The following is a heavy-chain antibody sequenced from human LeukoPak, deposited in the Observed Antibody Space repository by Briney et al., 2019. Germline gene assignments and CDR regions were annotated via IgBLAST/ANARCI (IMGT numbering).Heavy chain of an antibody. CDR3: ARGDIVVVAATFDY. V-gene: IGHV4-38-2*02. D-gene: IGHD2-15*01. CDR1: GYSISSGYY. J-gene: IGHJ4*02. Sequence: PSETLSLTCTVSGYSISSGYYWGWIRQPPGKGLEWIGSIYHSGSTYYNPSLKSRVTISVDTSKNQFSLKLSSVTAADTAVYYCARGDIVVVAATFDYWGQGTLVTVSS. CDR2: IYHSGST.